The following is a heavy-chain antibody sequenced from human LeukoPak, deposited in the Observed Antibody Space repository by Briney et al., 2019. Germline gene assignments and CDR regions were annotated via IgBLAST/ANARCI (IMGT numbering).Heavy chain of an antibody. CDR1: GFTFSTYS. V-gene: IGHV3-21*01. Sequence: GGSLRLSCAASGFTFSTYSMNWVRQAPGKGLEWVPSISSDSNYIYYADSVKGRLTISRDNAENSLSLQMNSLGVEDTAVYYCARDGTYCSSTSCFFDYWGQGTLVTVSS. CDR3: ARDGTYCSSTSCFFDY. CDR2: ISSDSNYI. D-gene: IGHD2-2*01. J-gene: IGHJ4*02.